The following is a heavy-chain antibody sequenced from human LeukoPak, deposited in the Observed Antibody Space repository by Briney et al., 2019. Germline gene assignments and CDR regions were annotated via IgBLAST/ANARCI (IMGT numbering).Heavy chain of an antibody. Sequence: PSETLSLTCTVSGASFSSGDQYWNWIRQSPGKGLEWIGSLHPSGNLYNNPSLESRVTMSVDTSKNQFSLNLNSVTAADTAVYFCSRGLDSRKLGYWGQGTLATVSS. CDR1: GASFSSGDQY. J-gene: IGHJ4*02. CDR3: SRGLDSRKLGY. V-gene: IGHV4-31*03. CDR2: LHPSGNL. D-gene: IGHD3-22*01.